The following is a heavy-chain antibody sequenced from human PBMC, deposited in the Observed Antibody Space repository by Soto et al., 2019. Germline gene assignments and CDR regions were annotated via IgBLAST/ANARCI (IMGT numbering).Heavy chain of an antibody. CDR2: ISYDGSNK. CDR3: ARAAARGMATSPIDY. Sequence: GGSLRLSCAASGFTFSSYAMHWVRQAPGKGLEWVAVISYDGSNKYYADSVKGRFTISRDNSKNTLYLQMNSLRAEDTAVYYCARAAARGMATSPIDYWGQGTLVTVSS. V-gene: IGHV3-30-3*01. J-gene: IGHJ4*02. D-gene: IGHD5-12*01. CDR1: GFTFSSYA.